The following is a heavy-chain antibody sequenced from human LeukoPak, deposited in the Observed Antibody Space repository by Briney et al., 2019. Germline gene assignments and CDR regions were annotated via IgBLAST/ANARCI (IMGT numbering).Heavy chain of an antibody. CDR2: IYTAGNT. CDR1: AFTVSSNC. Sequence: GGSLRLSCTASAFTVSSNCMSWVRQAPGKGLEWVSLIYTAGNTYYADSVRGRFTIPRDISKNTLYLQMNSLRIDDTAVYYCARVAVEGREFFQHWGQGTLVTVSS. D-gene: IGHD6-19*01. J-gene: IGHJ1*01. V-gene: IGHV3-66*02. CDR3: ARVAVEGREFFQH.